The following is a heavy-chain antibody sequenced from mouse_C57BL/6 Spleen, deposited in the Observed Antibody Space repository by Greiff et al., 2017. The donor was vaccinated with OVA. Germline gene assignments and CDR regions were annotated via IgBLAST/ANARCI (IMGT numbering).Heavy chain of an antibody. CDR3: AKEGAFDTTFYFDY. J-gene: IGHJ2*01. CDR1: GFSLTSYG. CDR2: IWRGGST. Sequence: QVHVKQSGPGLVQPSQSLSITCTVSGFSLTSYGVHWVRQSPGKGLEWLGVIWRGGSTDYNAAFMSRLSITKDNSKSQVFFKMNSLQADDTAIYYCAKEGAFDTTFYFDYWGQGTTLTVSS. D-gene: IGHD1-1*01. V-gene: IGHV2-5*01.